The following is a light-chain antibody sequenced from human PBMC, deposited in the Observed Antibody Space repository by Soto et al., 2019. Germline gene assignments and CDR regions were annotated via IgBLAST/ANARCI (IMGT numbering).Light chain of an antibody. CDR3: SSHTTTSSALQV. CDR1: ISDFVLYNY. V-gene: IGLV2-14*01. Sequence: QSALTQPASVSRSPGQSLTISCTGTISDFVLYNYVSWYQQHPGKAPKLLLYGVSNRPSGVSDRFSGSKSGNTASLTISGLQAEDEADYFCSSHTTTSSALQVFGTGTKVTVL. CDR2: GVS. J-gene: IGLJ1*01.